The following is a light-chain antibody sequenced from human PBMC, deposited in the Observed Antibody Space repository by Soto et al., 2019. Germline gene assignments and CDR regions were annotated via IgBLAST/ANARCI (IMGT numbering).Light chain of an antibody. Sequence: VLTQSPGTLSLSPGERATLSCRASQTVSSTYVAWYQQKPGQTPNLLIYEASTRATGIPDRFSGSGSGTDYTLTIDRLEPEDFAVYYCQQYGNSPQTFGQGTKVDIK. CDR3: QQYGNSPQT. CDR2: EAS. V-gene: IGKV3-20*01. CDR1: QTVSSTY. J-gene: IGKJ1*01.